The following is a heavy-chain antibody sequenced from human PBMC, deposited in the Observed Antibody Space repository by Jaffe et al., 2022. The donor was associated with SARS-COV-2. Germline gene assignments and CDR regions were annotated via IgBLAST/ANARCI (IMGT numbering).Heavy chain of an antibody. D-gene: IGHD6-13*01. CDR1: GGSISSYY. CDR3: ARDTRAAGSILDS. Sequence: QVQLQESGPGLVRPSETLSLTCTVSGGSISSYYWSWIRQPPGKRLEWIGYISYSGSTDYNPSLKSRVTISLDKSKNQFSLKLNFVTAADTALYYCARDTRAAGSILDSWGQGTLVTVSS. J-gene: IGHJ4*02. V-gene: IGHV4-59*01. CDR2: ISYSGST.